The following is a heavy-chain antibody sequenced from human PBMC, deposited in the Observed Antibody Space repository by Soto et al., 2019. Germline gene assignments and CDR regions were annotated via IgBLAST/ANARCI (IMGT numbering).Heavy chain of an antibody. CDR2: VSYDEITK. V-gene: IGHV3-30*18. CDR3: AKPLGLLRRAMAQGSDY. J-gene: IGHJ4*02. Sequence: GGSLRLSCAASGFTFSSYGMNWVRQAPGKGLEWVAVVSYDEITKYYADSVKGRFTISRDNSKNTVYLQMNSLRPEDTAVYYCAKPLGLLRRAMAQGSDYWGQVTLVTVS. CDR1: GFTFSSYG. D-gene: IGHD5-18*01.